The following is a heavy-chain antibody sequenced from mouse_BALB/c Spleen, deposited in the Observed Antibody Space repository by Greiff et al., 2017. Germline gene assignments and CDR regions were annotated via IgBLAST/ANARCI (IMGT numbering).Heavy chain of an antibody. CDR2: ISYDGSN. V-gene: IGHV3-6*02. CDR1: GYSITSGYY. J-gene: IGHJ4*01. D-gene: IGHD1-1*02. Sequence: EVKLMESGPGLVKPSQSLSLTCSVTGYSITSGYYWNWIRQFPGNKLEWMGYISYDGSNNYNPSLKNRISITRDTSKNQFFLKLNSVTTEDTATYYCAREVALGGYFAMDYWGQGTSVTVSS. CDR3: AREVALGGYFAMDY.